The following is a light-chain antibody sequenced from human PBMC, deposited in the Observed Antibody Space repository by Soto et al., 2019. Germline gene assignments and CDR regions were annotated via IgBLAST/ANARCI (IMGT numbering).Light chain of an antibody. CDR1: QSVNQK. J-gene: IGKJ2*01. CDR2: VAS. Sequence: EIVLTQSPATLSVSPGERATLSCRASQSVNQKLGWYQQKPGQAPRLLIYVASTRATGIPARFSGSGSGTEFTLTISNLQSEDFAVYHCQQFNNWPHTFGQGTKLEIK. CDR3: QQFNNWPHT. V-gene: IGKV3-15*01.